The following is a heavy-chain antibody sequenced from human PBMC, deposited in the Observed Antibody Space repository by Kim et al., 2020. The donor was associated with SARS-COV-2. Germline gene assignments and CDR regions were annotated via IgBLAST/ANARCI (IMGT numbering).Heavy chain of an antibody. J-gene: IGHJ6*02. Sequence: SRVTISVDTSKNQFALKLSSVTAADTAVYYCARDRQWLAKPYGYYYGMDVWGQGTTVTVSS. V-gene: IGHV4-39*06. D-gene: IGHD6-19*01. CDR3: ARDRQWLAKPYGYYYGMDV.